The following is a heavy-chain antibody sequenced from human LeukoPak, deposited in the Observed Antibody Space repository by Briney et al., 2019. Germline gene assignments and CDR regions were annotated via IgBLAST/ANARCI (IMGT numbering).Heavy chain of an antibody. Sequence: GGSLRLSCAASGFTFSSYSMNWVRQAPGKGLEWVSSISSSSSYIYYADSVKGRFTISRDNAKNSLYLQMNSLRAEDTAVYYCAREGSKYCGGDCMGYYYYMDVWGKGTTVTVSS. CDR1: GFTFSSYS. CDR2: ISSSSSYI. J-gene: IGHJ6*03. CDR3: AREGSKYCGGDCMGYYYYMDV. D-gene: IGHD2-21*02. V-gene: IGHV3-21*01.